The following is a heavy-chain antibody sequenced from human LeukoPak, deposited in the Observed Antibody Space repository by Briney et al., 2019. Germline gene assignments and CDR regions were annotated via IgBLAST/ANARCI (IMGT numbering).Heavy chain of an antibody. D-gene: IGHD6-13*01. CDR2: IYSGGSA. Sequence: PGGSLRLSCAASGFTVSSNYMSWVRQAPGKGLEWVSVIYSGGSAYYADSVKGRFTISRENSKNKLYLQMNSLRAEDTAVYYCARSTGYSRSWYAYSDYWGQGTLVTVSS. CDR3: ARSTGYSRSWYAYSDY. CDR1: GFTVSSNY. J-gene: IGHJ4*02. V-gene: IGHV3-66*01.